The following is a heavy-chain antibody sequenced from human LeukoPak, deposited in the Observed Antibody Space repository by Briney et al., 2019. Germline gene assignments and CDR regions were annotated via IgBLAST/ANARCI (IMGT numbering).Heavy chain of an antibody. CDR1: GFTFSSYA. CDR3: AKVTSGWEYYFDY. CDR2: ISGSGGST. J-gene: IGHJ4*02. D-gene: IGHD6-19*01. V-gene: IGHV3-23*01. Sequence: GGSLRLSCAASGFTFSSYAMSWVRQAPGKGLEWVSAISGSGGSTYYADSVKGRLTISRDNSKNTLYLQMNSLRAEDTAVYYCAKVTSGWEYYFDYWGQGTLVTVSS.